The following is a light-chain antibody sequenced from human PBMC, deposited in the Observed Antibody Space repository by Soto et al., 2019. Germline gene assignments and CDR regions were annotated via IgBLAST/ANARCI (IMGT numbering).Light chain of an antibody. J-gene: IGKJ2*01. CDR2: TSS. V-gene: IGKV3-15*01. CDR1: QSVRSN. Sequence: EVVMTQSPATLSVSPGERETLSCRASQSVRSNLAWYQQKPGQAPRILIYTSSSRATDIPARFSGSGSGTEFTLTISSLQSEDFAVYYCQQYNVWPFTFGQGTKLEIK. CDR3: QQYNVWPFT.